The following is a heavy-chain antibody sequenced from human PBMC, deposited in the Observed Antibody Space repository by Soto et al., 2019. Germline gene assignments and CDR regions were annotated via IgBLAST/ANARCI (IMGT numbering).Heavy chain of an antibody. CDR3: ARADGSGSYYLLYYFDY. CDR2: INPSGGST. V-gene: IGHV1-46*03. CDR1: GYTFTSYY. J-gene: IGHJ4*02. D-gene: IGHD3-10*01. Sequence: VSVKVSCKASGYTFTSYYMHWVRQAPGQGLEWMGIINPSGGSTSYAQKFQGRVTMTRDTSTSTVYMELSSLRSEDTAVYYCARADGSGSYYLLYYFDYWGQGTLVTVSS.